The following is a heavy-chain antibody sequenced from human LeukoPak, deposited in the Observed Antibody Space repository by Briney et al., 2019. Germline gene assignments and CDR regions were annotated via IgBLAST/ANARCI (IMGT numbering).Heavy chain of an antibody. J-gene: IGHJ6*02. CDR1: GFTFSSYA. CDR3: AKGNIAARQDIMDV. CDR2: ISGSGGST. V-gene: IGHV3-23*01. D-gene: IGHD6-6*01. Sequence: GSLRLSCAASGFTFSSYAMSWVRQAPGKGLEWVSLISGSGGSTYYADSVKGRFTISRDNSKNTLYLQMNSLRVEDTAVYYCAKGNIAARQDIMDVWGQGTTVTVSS.